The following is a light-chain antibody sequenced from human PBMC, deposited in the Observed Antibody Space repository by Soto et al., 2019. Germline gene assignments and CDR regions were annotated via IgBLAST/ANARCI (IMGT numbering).Light chain of an antibody. CDR1: QSISSW. J-gene: IGKJ4*01. Sequence: DIHMTQSPSSLSASAGHRVTIICRASQSISSWLAWYQQKLGRAPRLLIYDASSLESGVPSRFSGSGYGTEFTLTISSLQPDDFATYYCQQYNTYSSLTFGGGTKVDIK. CDR3: QQYNTYSSLT. V-gene: IGKV1-5*02. CDR2: DAS.